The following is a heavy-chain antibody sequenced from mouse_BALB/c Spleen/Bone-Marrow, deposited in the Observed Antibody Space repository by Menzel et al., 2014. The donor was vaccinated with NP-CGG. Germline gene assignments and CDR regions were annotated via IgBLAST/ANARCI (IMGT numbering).Heavy chain of an antibody. V-gene: IGHV4-1*02. J-gene: IGHJ2*01. Sequence: EVKLLESGGGLVRPGGSLKLSCAASGFDFSRYWMSWVRQAPGKGLEWIGEIDPDSSTINYTPSLKDKFIISRDNAKNTLYLQMSKVRSEDTALYYCARLYYYGLQDYWGQGTTLTVSS. CDR3: ARLYYYGLQDY. CDR2: IDPDSSTI. CDR1: GFDFSRYW. D-gene: IGHD1-1*01.